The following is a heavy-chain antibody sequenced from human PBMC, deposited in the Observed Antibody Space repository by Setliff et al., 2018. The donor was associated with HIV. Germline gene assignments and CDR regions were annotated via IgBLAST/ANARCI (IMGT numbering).Heavy chain of an antibody. CDR3: ARFARNPTD. V-gene: IGHV4-31*03. CDR2: IYYSGST. J-gene: IGHJ4*02. CDR1: GGSISSGGYY. Sequence: PSETLSLTCTVSGGSISSGGYYWSWIRQHPGKGLEYIGYIYYSGSTYYKPSLKSRVTISVDTSKNQFSLRLNSLTAADTAMYYCARFARNPTDWGRGILVTVSS.